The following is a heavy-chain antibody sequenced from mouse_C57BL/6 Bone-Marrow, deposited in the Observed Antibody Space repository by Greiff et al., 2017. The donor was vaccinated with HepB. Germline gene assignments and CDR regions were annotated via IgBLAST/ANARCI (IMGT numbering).Heavy chain of an antibody. CDR2: IDPSDSET. D-gene: IGHD1-1*01. CDR1: GYTFTSYW. V-gene: IGHV1-52*01. CDR3: ARPPYYGSRYWYFDV. J-gene: IGHJ1*03. Sequence: QVQLKQPGAELVRPGSSVKLSCKASGYTFTSYWMHWVKQRPMQGLEWIGNIDPSDSETHYNQKFKDKATLTVDKSSSTAYMQLSSLTSEDSAVYYCARPPYYGSRYWYFDVWGTGTTVTVSS.